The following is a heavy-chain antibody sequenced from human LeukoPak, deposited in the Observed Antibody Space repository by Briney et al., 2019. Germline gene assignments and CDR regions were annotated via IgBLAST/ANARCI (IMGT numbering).Heavy chain of an antibody. V-gene: IGHV3-21*04. CDR1: GFTFSSYS. CDR3: AKAGSLYCSGGSCYFF. J-gene: IGHJ4*02. D-gene: IGHD2-15*01. Sequence: GGSLRLSCAASGFTFSSYSMNWVRQAPGKGLEWVSSISSSSSYIYYADSVKGRFTISRDNAKNSLYLQMNSLRAEDTAVYYCAKAGSLYCSGGSCYFFWGQGTLVTVSS. CDR2: ISSSSSYI.